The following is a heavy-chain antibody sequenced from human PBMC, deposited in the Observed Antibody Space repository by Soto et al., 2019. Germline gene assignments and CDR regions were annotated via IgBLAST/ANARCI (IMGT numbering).Heavy chain of an antibody. CDR3: ARDLWGYCGTDCYPLDV. Sequence: QVQLQESGPGLVKPSETLSLTCTVSGGTISRYYWSWIRQPPGKGLEWIGYMYNTGSTVYNPSFRSRVTISVATSKNKFSLKLNSVTAADTAVYYCARDLWGYCGTDCYPLDVWGQGTTVTVSS. D-gene: IGHD2-21*02. CDR2: MYNTGST. CDR1: GGTISRYY. J-gene: IGHJ6*02. V-gene: IGHV4-59*01.